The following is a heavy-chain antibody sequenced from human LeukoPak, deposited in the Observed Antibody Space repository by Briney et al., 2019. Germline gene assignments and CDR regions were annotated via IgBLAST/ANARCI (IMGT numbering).Heavy chain of an antibody. D-gene: IGHD3-22*01. CDR2: ISSSSSYI. CDR3: AKEDYYDSSGYFFTNYYYGMDV. J-gene: IGHJ6*02. Sequence: GGSLRLSCAASGFTFSSYSMNWVRQAPGKGLEWVSSISSSSSYIYYADSVKGRFTISRDNAKNSLYLQTNSLRAEDTAVYYCAKEDYYDSSGYFFTNYYYGMDVWGQGTTVTVSS. V-gene: IGHV3-21*01. CDR1: GFTFSSYS.